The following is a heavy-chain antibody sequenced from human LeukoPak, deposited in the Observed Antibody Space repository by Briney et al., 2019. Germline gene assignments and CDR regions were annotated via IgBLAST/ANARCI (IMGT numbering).Heavy chain of an antibody. CDR2: IKRDGSEK. D-gene: IGHD4-17*01. CDR3: ARDKYGAYFDS. Sequence: GGSLRLSCAASGFIFSSYWMHWVRQAPGKGLEWVSNIKRDGSEKYYVDSVKGRFIISRDNAKNSLYLQMNSLRVEDTAVYYCARDKYGAYFDSWGQGTLVTVSS. J-gene: IGHJ4*02. V-gene: IGHV3-7*04. CDR1: GFIFSSYW.